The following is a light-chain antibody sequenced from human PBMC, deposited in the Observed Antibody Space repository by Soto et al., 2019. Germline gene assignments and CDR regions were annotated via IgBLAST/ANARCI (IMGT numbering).Light chain of an antibody. J-gene: IGKJ1*01. CDR3: QQHKHAVGT. CDR2: DVS. V-gene: IGKV1-5*01. CDR1: QTVERW. Sequence: DIQMTQSPSTLSASVGDRVTITCRASQTVERWLAWYQQKPGKAPNLVISDVSSLERGVPSRLSGSGTGTEITRTISGLQADGAASYYSQQHKHAVGTSGERTKV.